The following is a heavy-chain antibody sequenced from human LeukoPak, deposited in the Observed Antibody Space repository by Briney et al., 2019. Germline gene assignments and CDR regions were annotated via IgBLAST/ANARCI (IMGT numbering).Heavy chain of an antibody. CDR2: IYTSGST. D-gene: IGHD3-10*01. J-gene: IGHJ5*02. CDR1: GGSISSYY. CDR3: ARVRITMVRGVIIKSFDP. Sequence: KPSETLSLTCTVSGGSISSYYWSWIRQPAGKGLEWIGRIYTSGSTNYNPSLKSRVTMSVDTSKNQFSLKLSSVTAADTAVYYCARVRITMVRGVIIKSFDPWGQGTLVTVSS. V-gene: IGHV4-4*07.